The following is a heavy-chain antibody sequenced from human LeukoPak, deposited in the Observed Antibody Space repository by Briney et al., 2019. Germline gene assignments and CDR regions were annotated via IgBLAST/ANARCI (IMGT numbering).Heavy chain of an antibody. CDR1: GFTFSSYT. CDR2: ISSSSSTI. D-gene: IGHD3-16*02. CDR3: ARAVPLFDY. V-gene: IGHV3-48*01. Sequence: GGSLRLTCAASGFTFSSYTMNWVRQAPGKGLEWFSYISSSSSTIYYADSVKGRFTISRDNAKNSLYLQMNSLRAEDTAVYYCARAVPLFDYWGQGTLVTVSS. J-gene: IGHJ4*02.